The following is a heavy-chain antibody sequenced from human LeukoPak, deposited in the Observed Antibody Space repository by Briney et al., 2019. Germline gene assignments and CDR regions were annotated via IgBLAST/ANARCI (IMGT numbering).Heavy chain of an antibody. CDR3: AKGRYYDILTGYCDY. D-gene: IGHD3-9*01. CDR2: IKQDGSEK. J-gene: IGHJ4*02. Sequence: GGSLRLSCAASGFTFSSYWMSWVRQAPGKGLEWVANIKQDGSEKYYVDSVKGRFTISRDNSKNTLYLQMNSLRAEDTAEYYCAKGRYYDILTGYCDYWGQGTLVTVSS. CDR1: GFTFSSYW. V-gene: IGHV3-7*01.